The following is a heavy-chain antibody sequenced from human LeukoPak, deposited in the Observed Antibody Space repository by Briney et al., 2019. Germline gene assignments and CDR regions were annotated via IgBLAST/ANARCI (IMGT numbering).Heavy chain of an antibody. CDR2: ISSSSSYT. Sequence: PGGSLRLSCAASGFTFSTYSMNWVRQAPGKGLEWVSVISSSSSYTYYLDSVRGRFTISRDNAKNSLYPQMNSLRAEDTAVYYCAREPSSAAFDPWGQGTLVTVSS. D-gene: IGHD3-3*01. CDR3: AREPSSAAFDP. CDR1: GFTFSTYS. J-gene: IGHJ5*02. V-gene: IGHV3-21*01.